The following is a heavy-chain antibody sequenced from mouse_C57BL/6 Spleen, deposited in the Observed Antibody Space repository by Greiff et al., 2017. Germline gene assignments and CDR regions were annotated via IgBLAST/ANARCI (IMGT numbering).Heavy chain of an antibody. CDR2: INPYNGGT. CDR3: ARKGDSSGRDYYAMDY. J-gene: IGHJ4*01. D-gene: IGHD3-2*02. V-gene: IGHV1-19*01. CDR1: GYTFTDYY. Sequence: EVQLQQSGPVLVKPGASVKMSCKASGYTFTDYYMNWVKQSHGKSLEWIGVINPYNGGTSYNQKFKGKATLTVDKSSSTAYMEHNSLTSEDSAVYYCARKGDSSGRDYYAMDYWGQGTSVTVSS.